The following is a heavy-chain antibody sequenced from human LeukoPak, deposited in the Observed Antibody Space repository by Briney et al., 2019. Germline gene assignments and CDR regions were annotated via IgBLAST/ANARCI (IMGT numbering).Heavy chain of an antibody. CDR3: ARGGIYYDSSGYLPYYYYMDV. D-gene: IGHD3-22*01. J-gene: IGHJ6*03. CDR1: GYTFTSYG. V-gene: IGHV1-18*01. Sequence: ASVKVSCKASGYTFTSYGISWVRQAPGQGLEWMGWISAYNGNTNYAQKLQGRVTMTTDTSTSTAYMELRSLRSDDTAVYYCARGGIYYDSSGYLPYYYYMDVWGKGTTVTVSS. CDR2: ISAYNGNT.